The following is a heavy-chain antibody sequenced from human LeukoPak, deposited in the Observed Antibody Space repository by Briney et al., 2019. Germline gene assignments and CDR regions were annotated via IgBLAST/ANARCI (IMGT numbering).Heavy chain of an antibody. CDR3: AKESRYSSGWSLLYYFDY. J-gene: IGHJ4*02. D-gene: IGHD6-19*01. Sequence: GGSLRLSCAAPGFTFSSYAMSWVRQAPGKGLEWVSAISGSGGSTYYADSVKGRFTISRDNSKNTLYLQMNSLRAEDTAVYYCAKESRYSSGWSLLYYFDYWGQGTLVTVSS. CDR2: ISGSGGST. CDR1: GFTFSSYA. V-gene: IGHV3-23*01.